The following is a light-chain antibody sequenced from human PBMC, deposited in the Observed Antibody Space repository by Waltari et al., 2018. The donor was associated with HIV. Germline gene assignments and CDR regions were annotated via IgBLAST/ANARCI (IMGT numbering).Light chain of an antibody. CDR2: GAS. V-gene: IGKV3-15*01. Sequence: DIVMTQSPGTLSVSPGERITLSCRASQSVSDKLAWYQHKPGQPPRLLIYGASTRATGIPTRFSGSGSGTEFSLTISSLQSEDFAIYYCQQYNDWPPLTFGGGTKVEIK. J-gene: IGKJ4*01. CDR3: QQYNDWPPLT. CDR1: QSVSDK.